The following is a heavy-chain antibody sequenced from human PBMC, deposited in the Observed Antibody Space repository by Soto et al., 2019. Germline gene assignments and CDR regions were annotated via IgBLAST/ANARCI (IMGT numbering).Heavy chain of an antibody. CDR1: GGSFSGYY. J-gene: IGHJ6*02. Sequence: SETLSLTCAVYGGSFSGYYWSWIRQPPGKGLEWIGEINHSGSTNYNPSLKSRVTISVDTSKNQFSLKLSYVTAADTAVYYCAREYGDYVIGYYYYYGMDVWGQGTTVTVSS. CDR2: INHSGST. D-gene: IGHD4-17*01. CDR3: AREYGDYVIGYYYYYGMDV. V-gene: IGHV4-34*01.